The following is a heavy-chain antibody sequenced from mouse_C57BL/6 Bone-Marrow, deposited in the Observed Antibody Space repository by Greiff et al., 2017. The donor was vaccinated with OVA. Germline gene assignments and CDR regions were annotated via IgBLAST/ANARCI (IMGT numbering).Heavy chain of an antibody. D-gene: IGHD2-3*01. CDR2: ISSGGSYT. CDR3: ARLKMAWVAY. CDR1: GFTFSSYG. Sequence: EVQLVESGGDLVKPGGSLKLSCAASGFTFSSYGMSWVRQTPDKRLEWVATISSGGSYTYYPDSVKGRFTISRDNAKNTLYLQMSSLKSKDTAMYNCARLKMAWVAYWGRGTVVTVTA. V-gene: IGHV5-6*01. J-gene: IGHJ3*01.